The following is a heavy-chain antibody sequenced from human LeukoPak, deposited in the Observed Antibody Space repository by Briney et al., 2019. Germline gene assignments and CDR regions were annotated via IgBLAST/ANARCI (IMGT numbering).Heavy chain of an antibody. Sequence: SETLSLTCTVSGGSISSYYCSWIRQPPGKGLEWIGYIYYSGSTNYNPSLKSRVTISVDTSKNQFSLKLSSVTAADTAVYYCARESSECGPGDSWGQGTLVTVSS. CDR1: GGSISSYY. D-gene: IGHD2-21*01. CDR3: ARESSECGPGDS. CDR2: IYYSGST. V-gene: IGHV4-59*01. J-gene: IGHJ5*02.